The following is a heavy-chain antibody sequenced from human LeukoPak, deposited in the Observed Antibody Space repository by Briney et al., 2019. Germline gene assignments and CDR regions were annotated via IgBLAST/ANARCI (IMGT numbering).Heavy chain of an antibody. CDR2: ISGSGGST. J-gene: IGHJ4*02. CDR3: AKVLYSGSLSY. Sequence: GGSLRLSCAASGFTFSSYAMRWVRQAPGKGLEWVSAISGSGGSTYYADSVKGRFTISRDNSKNTLYLQMNSLRAEDTAVYYCAKVLYSGSLSYWGQGTLVTVSS. V-gene: IGHV3-23*01. CDR1: GFTFSSYA. D-gene: IGHD1-26*01.